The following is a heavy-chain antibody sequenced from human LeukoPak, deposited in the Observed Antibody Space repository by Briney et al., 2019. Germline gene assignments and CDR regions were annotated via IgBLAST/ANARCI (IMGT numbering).Heavy chain of an antibody. CDR3: AKVLGYCSGGNCYIVDY. D-gene: IGHD2-15*01. V-gene: IGHV3-23*01. Sequence: PGGSLRLSCAASGFTFSSSAMSWVRQAPGKGLEWVAGISDSGGRMYYPDSVEGRFTISRDNSKNTLYLQMGSLRGDDTALYYCAKVLGYCSGGNCYIVDYWGQGTLVTVSS. CDR1: GFTFSSSA. J-gene: IGHJ4*02. CDR2: ISDSGGRM.